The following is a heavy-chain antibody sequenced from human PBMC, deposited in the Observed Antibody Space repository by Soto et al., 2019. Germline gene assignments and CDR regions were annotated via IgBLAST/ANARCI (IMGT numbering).Heavy chain of an antibody. V-gene: IGHV5-10-1*01. CDR2: IDPSDSQT. CDR1: GYSFAGYW. CDR3: ARQIYDSDTGPNFQYYFDS. Sequence: GESLKISCKGSGYSFAGYWITWVRQKPGKGLEWMGRIDPSDSQTYYSPSFRGHVTISVTKSITTVFLQWSSLRASDTAMYYCARQIYDSDTGPNFQYYFDSWGQGTPITVSS. D-gene: IGHD3-22*01. J-gene: IGHJ4*02.